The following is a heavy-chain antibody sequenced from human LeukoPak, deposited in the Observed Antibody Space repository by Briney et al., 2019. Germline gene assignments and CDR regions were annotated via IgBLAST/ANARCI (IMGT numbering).Heavy chain of an antibody. CDR1: GGSISSYY. V-gene: IGHV4-4*07. CDR2: IYTSGST. CDR3: AGLYYYGSGSSFDY. J-gene: IGHJ4*02. Sequence: SETLSLTCTVSGGSISSYYWSWIRQPAGKGLEWIGRIYTSGSTNYNPSLKSRVTMSVDTSKNQFSLKLGSVTAADTAVYYCAGLYYYGSGSSFDYWGQGTLVTVSS. D-gene: IGHD3-10*01.